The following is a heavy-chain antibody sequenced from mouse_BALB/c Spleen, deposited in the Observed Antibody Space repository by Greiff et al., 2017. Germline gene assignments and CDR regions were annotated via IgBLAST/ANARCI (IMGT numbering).Heavy chain of an antibody. CDR3: TRFTLYYAMDY. Sequence: QVQLQQSGAELVKPGASVKLSCKASGYTFTSYYMYWVKQRPGQGLEWIGEINPSNGGTNFNEKFKSKATLTVDKSSSTAYMQLSSLTSEDSAVYYCTRFTLYYAMDYWGQGTSVTVSS. CDR2: INPSNGGT. V-gene: IGHV1S81*02. J-gene: IGHJ4*01. CDR1: GYTFTSYY.